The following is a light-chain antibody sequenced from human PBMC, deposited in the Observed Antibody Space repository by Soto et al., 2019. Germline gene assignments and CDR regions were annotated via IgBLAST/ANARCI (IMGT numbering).Light chain of an antibody. J-gene: IGKJ5*01. V-gene: IGKV3-20*01. Sequence: PGERATLSCRASQSVSTTYLAWYQQKAGQAPRLLISGASSRATGVPDRFSGSGSGTDFTLTITRLEPEDFALYYCQQYGNSPITFGQGTRLEIK. CDR2: GAS. CDR3: QQYGNSPIT. CDR1: QSVSTTY.